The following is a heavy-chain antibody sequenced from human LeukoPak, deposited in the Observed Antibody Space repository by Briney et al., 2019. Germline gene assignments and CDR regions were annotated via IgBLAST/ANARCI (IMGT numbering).Heavy chain of an antibody. V-gene: IGHV3-30*03. J-gene: IGHJ4*02. CDR1: GFTFSSYG. D-gene: IGHD2-15*01. Sequence: GGSLRLSCAASGFTFSSYGMHWVRQAPGKGLEWVAVISSDRSNKYYADSVKGRFTISRDNSKNTLYLQMNSLRPEDTAVYFCASGIYCSGGSCYSAFGYWGQGTLVTVSS. CDR2: ISSDRSNK. CDR3: ASGIYCSGGSCYSAFGY.